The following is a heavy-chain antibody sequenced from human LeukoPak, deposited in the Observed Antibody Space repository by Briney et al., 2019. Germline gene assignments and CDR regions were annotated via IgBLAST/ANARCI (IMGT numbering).Heavy chain of an antibody. CDR1: VGSLSSYY. J-gene: IGHJ4*02. Sequence: PSETLSLTCTVSVGSLSSYYSSWIRQPPGKGVEWIGYSYCRGSTNYTPSLKSRVTISLDTSKNQFSLKLSSVTAADTAVYYCATMVQGIHTYFGSWGQGTLVAVSS. D-gene: IGHD3-10*01. CDR2: SYCRGST. CDR3: ATMVQGIHTYFGS. V-gene: IGHV4-59*12.